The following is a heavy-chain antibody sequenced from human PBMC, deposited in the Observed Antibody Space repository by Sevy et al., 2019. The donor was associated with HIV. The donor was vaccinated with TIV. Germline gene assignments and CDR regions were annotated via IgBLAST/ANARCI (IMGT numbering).Heavy chain of an antibody. D-gene: IGHD1-26*01. CDR1: GYIFTSYY. Sequence: ASVKVSCKASGYIFTSYYMHWVRQAPGQGLEWMGIINPSGGRISYAQKFQGRVSMTRDTFTSTVYMEVSHLRFEDTDVYYCAREMRGRYDDGAFDIWGQGAMVTVSS. CDR2: INPSGGRI. CDR3: AREMRGRYDDGAFDI. J-gene: IGHJ3*02. V-gene: IGHV1-46*01.